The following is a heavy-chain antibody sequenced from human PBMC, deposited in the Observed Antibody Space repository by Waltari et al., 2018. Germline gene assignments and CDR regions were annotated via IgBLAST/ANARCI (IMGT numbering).Heavy chain of an antibody. CDR1: GYTLTELS. D-gene: IGHD3-10*01. Sequence: QVQLVQSGAEVKKPGASVKVSCKVSGYTLTELSMHWVRQAPGKGLEWMGGCDPEDGETIYAQKFQGRVTMTEDTSTDTAYMELSSLRSEDTAVYYCATDLLTRFGEFRDAFDIWGQGTMVTVSS. J-gene: IGHJ3*02. CDR2: CDPEDGET. V-gene: IGHV1-24*01. CDR3: ATDLLTRFGEFRDAFDI.